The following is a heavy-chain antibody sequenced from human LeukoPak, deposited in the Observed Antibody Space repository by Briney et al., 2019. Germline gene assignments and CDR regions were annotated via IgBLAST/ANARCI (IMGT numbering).Heavy chain of an antibody. CDR1: GYSFTTYW. D-gene: IGHD6-19*01. CDR2: IYPYDSDT. J-gene: IGHJ4*02. Sequence: GEPLKISCKGFGYSFTTYWIGWVRQMPGKGPEWMGIIYPYDSDTRYNPSFQGQVTISADKSISTVFLQWSSLKASDTAIYYCARRGSSDWYSDFWGQGTLVTVSS. V-gene: IGHV5-51*01. CDR3: ARRGSSDWYSDF.